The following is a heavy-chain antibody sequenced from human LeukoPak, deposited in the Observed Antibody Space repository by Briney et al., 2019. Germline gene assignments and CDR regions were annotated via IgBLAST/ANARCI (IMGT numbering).Heavy chain of an antibody. CDR1: RFTFSDYY. V-gene: IGHV3-11*06. J-gene: IGHJ6*04. D-gene: IGHD2-15*01. CDR2: ISSSSSYT. Sequence: PGGSLRLSCAASRFTFSDYYMSWIRQAPGKGLEWVSYISSSSSYTNYADSVKGRFTISRDNAKNSLYLQMNSLRAEDTAVYYCARDGAWDIVVPPYYYGMDVWGKGTTVTVSS. CDR3: ARDGAWDIVVPPYYYGMDV.